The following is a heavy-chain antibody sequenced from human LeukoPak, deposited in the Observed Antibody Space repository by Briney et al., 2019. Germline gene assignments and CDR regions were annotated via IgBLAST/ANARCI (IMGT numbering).Heavy chain of an antibody. V-gene: IGHV3-21*01. CDR1: GFTFSTYT. CDR3: VGWRGGPGGRDGYKVDY. J-gene: IGHJ4*02. CDR2: ISSTSNHI. D-gene: IGHD5-24*01. Sequence: GGSLRLSCVASGFTFSTYTMNWVRQAPGKGLEWVSSISSTSNHIYYADSLKGRFTISRDNAKNSLYLQVNSLRAEDTAVYCCVGWRGGPGGRDGYKVDYWGQGTLVTVSS.